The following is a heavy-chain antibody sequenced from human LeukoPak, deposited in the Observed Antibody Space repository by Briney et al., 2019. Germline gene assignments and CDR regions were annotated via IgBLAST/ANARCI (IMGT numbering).Heavy chain of an antibody. D-gene: IGHD3-10*01. CDR3: ARDLTMVRGVIRDY. V-gene: IGHV1-2*02. CDR1: GYTFTGYY. Sequence: ASVKVSCKASGYTFTGYYMHWVRQAPGQGLEWMGWINPNSGGTNYAQKFQGRVTMIRDTSISTAYMELSRLRSDDTAVYYCARDLTMVRGVIRDYWGQGTLVTVSS. CDR2: INPNSGGT. J-gene: IGHJ4*02.